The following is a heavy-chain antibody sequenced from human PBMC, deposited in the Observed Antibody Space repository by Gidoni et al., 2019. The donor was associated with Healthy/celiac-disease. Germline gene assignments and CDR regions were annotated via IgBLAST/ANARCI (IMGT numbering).Heavy chain of an antibody. J-gene: IGHJ4*02. D-gene: IGHD3-22*01. CDR3: ARELAGGEYYDSSGYYDY. V-gene: IGHV4-30-4*01. CDR1: GGYISSGVYH. Sequence: QVQLQESGPGLVKPSQTLALTCTVSGGYISSGVYHWSWFRQPPGKGLAWIGYTYYSGSTYYNPSLKSRVTISVDTSKNQFSLKLSSVTAADTAVYCCARELAGGEYYDSSGYYDYWGQGTLVTVSS. CDR2: TYYSGST.